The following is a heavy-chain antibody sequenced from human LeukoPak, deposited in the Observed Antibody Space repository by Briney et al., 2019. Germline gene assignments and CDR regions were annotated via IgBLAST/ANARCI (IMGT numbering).Heavy chain of an antibody. CDR1: GFTFSNAW. CDR2: ISSSSSYI. Sequence: GGSLRLSCAASGFTFSNAWMSWVRQAPGKGLEWVSSISSSSSYIYYADSVKGRFTISRDNAKNSLYLQMNSLRAEDTAVYYCARGTRDGYNYFWFDPWGQGTLVTVSS. CDR3: ARGTRDGYNYFWFDP. J-gene: IGHJ5*02. D-gene: IGHD5-24*01. V-gene: IGHV3-21*01.